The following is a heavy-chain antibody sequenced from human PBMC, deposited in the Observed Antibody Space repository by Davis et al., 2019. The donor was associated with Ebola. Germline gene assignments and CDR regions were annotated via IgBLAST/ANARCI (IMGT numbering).Heavy chain of an antibody. CDR1: GFAFSVYY. CDR3: AREGGQWLVIDAIDI. Sequence: GESLKISCAASGFAFSVYYMDWVRLPPGKGLEWVGLSRNKENRYSTEYAASVKGRFTISRDDSKSIVYLQMNSLKAEDTAVYYCAREGGQWLVIDAIDIWGQGTVVTVSS. V-gene: IGHV3-72*01. J-gene: IGHJ3*02. D-gene: IGHD6-19*01. CDR2: SRNKENRYST.